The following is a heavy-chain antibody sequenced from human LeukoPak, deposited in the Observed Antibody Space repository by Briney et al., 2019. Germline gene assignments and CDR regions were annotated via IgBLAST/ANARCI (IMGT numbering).Heavy chain of an antibody. CDR2: INPNSGGT. Sequence: ASVKVSCKASGYTFTGYYMHWVRQAPGQGLEWMGWINPNSGGTNYAQKFQGRVTMTRDTSISTAYMELSRLRSDDTAVYYCVRDSDLGGPSPAGYWGQGTLVTVSS. J-gene: IGHJ4*02. CDR1: GYTFTGYY. V-gene: IGHV1-2*02. D-gene: IGHD3-16*01. CDR3: VRDSDLGGPSPAGY.